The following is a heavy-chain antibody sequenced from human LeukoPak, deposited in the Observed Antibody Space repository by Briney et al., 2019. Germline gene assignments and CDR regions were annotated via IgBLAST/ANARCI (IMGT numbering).Heavy chain of an antibody. CDR3: ARKISAAGSRWFDP. J-gene: IGHJ5*02. CDR2: IYHSGST. CDR1: SGSISSGNW. D-gene: IGHD6-13*01. V-gene: IGHV4-4*02. Sequence: SETLSLTCAVSSGSISSGNWWSWVRQPPGKGLEWIGEIYHSGSTNYNPSLKSRVTISVDKSKNQFSLKLSSVTAADTAVYYCARKISAAGSRWFDPWGQGTLVTVSS.